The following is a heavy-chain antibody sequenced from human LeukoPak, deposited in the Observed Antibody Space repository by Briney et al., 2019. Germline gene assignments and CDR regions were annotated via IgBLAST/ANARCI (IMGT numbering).Heavy chain of an antibody. CDR2: ISSGGSTT. J-gene: IGHJ3*02. Sequence: GGSLRLSCAASGFTFSSYDMYCVSQAPGKGLEWVSYISSGGSTTHYGDSVKGRFTISRDNAKNSLYLQMNSLRAEDTAVYYCARGRRPDAFDSWGQGTRVTVSS. CDR1: GFTFSSYD. CDR3: ARGRRPDAFDS. V-gene: IGHV3-48*03.